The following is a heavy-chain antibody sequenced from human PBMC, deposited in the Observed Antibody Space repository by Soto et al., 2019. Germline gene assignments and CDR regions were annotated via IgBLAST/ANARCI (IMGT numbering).Heavy chain of an antibody. CDR1: GYSFTNYW. Sequence: GESLKISCKVSGYSFTNYWIGWVRQMPGKGLEWMGIIYPGDSQTYYSPSFRGHVTISAAKSITTVFLQWSSLRASDTAMYYCARQIYDSDSGPNFQYYFDSWGQGTLVTVSS. J-gene: IGHJ4*02. CDR3: ARQIYDSDSGPNFQYYFDS. V-gene: IGHV5-51*01. D-gene: IGHD3-22*01. CDR2: IYPGDSQT.